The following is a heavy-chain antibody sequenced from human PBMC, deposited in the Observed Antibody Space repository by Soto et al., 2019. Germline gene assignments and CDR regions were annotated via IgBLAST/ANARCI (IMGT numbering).Heavy chain of an antibody. V-gene: IGHV1-3*01. D-gene: IGHD2-2*02. CDR2: INSGNGKT. Sequence: QVQLVQSGAEVKKPGASVKISCETSGFTFTSYTFHWVRQAPGQRLEWVGWINSGNGKTEYSQNLQDRVTLTRDTSANTVFLELRTLTSDDTATYYCARDRYTANWYFDLWGRGTLVIVCS. CDR1: GFTFTSYT. CDR3: ARDRYTANWYFDL. J-gene: IGHJ2*01.